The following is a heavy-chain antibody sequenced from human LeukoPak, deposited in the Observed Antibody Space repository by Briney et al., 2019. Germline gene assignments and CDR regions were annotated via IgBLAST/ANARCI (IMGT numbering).Heavy chain of an antibody. J-gene: IGHJ4*02. CDR1: GFTFNTYG. D-gene: IGHD1-1*01. Sequence: PGGSLRLSCAASGFTFNTYGMSWVRQAPGKGLEWVSTISNSDGNTYYADSVKGRFTISRDNSKNTLYLQMNSLTAEDTAIYYCAKATGTLGNWGQGTLVIVSS. CDR3: AKATGTLGN. CDR2: ISNSDGNT. V-gene: IGHV3-23*01.